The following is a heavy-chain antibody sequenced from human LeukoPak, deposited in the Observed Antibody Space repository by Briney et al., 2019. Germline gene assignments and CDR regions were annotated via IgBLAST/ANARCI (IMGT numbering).Heavy chain of an antibody. Sequence: SETLSLTCAVSGGSISSYYWSWIRQPPGKGLEWIGYIYYSGSTNYNPSLKSRVTISVDTSKNQFSLKLSSVTAADTAVYYCARRSAVAWFWDWGQGTLVTVSS. D-gene: IGHD6-19*01. J-gene: IGHJ4*02. CDR3: ARRSAVAWFWD. V-gene: IGHV4-59*08. CDR2: IYYSGST. CDR1: GGSISSYY.